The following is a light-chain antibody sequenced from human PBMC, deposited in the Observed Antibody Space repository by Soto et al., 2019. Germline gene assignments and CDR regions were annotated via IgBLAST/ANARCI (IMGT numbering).Light chain of an antibody. CDR3: ETWDSNTRV. CDR2: LEGRGSY. Sequence: QAVVTQSSSASASLGSSVKLTCTLSSGHSSYIIAWHQQQPGKAPRYLMKLEGRGSYNKGSGVPDRFSGSSSGADRYLTISNLQFEDEADYYCETWDSNTRVLGGGTKVTVL. J-gene: IGLJ3*02. V-gene: IGLV4-60*02. CDR1: SGHSSYI.